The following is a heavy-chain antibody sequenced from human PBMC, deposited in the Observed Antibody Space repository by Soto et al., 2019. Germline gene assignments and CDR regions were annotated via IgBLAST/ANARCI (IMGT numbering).Heavy chain of an antibody. Sequence: EVQLVESGGGLVQPGGSLRLSCAASGFTFSSDGMHWVRQGPGKGLVWVSRIKSDGSYTNYADSVKGRFTISRDNARNTLYLQMNSLRAEDTAGYYGARGGSTGSDYWGQGTLVTVSS. CDR1: GFTFSSDG. D-gene: IGHD6-13*01. CDR2: IKSDGSYT. V-gene: IGHV3-74*01. J-gene: IGHJ4*02. CDR3: ARGGSTGSDY.